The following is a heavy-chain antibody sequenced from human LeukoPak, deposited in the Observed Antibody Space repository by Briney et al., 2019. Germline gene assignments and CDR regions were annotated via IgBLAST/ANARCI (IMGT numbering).Heavy chain of an antibody. CDR1: GFTFSTYW. Sequence: QAGGSLRLSCSTSGFTFSTYWIGWVRQTPGKGLEWVAHINPEESEKNHIHPVKGRFTISRDNAKNSLYLQMNSVTDEDTAGYYCVRDKVNGARTGSLFDYWGQGALVTVSS. D-gene: IGHD2-8*01. J-gene: IGHJ4*02. V-gene: IGHV3-7*01. CDR3: VRDKVNGARTGSLFDY. CDR2: INPEESEK.